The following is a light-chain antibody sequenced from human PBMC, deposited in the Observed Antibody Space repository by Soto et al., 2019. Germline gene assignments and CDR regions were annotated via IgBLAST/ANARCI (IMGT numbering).Light chain of an antibody. CDR1: SSDVGTYNL. V-gene: IGLV2-23*01. CDR2: EGT. CDR3: SSYAGSNNFV. Sequence: QSALTQPASVSGSPGQSITISCTGTSSDVGTYNLVSWYQQHPGRAPKLIIYEGTKRPSGVSNRFSGSKSGNTASLTISGLQAEDEADYYCSSYAGSNNFVFGSGTKLTVL. J-gene: IGLJ1*01.